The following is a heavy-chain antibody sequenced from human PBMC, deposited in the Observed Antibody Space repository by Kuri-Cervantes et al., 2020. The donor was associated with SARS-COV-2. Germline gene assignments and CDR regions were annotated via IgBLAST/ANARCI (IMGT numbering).Heavy chain of an antibody. J-gene: IGHJ4*02. CDR3: ARGSSSHRPFDY. D-gene: IGHD6-6*01. CDR1: GYSISSGYY. Sequence: SETLSLTCTVSGYSISSGYYWGWIRQPPGKGLEWIGSIYYSGSTYYNPSLKSRVTISVDKSKNQFSLKLSSVTAADTAVYYCARGSSSHRPFDYWGQGTLVTVSS. V-gene: IGHV4-38-2*02. CDR2: IYYSGST.